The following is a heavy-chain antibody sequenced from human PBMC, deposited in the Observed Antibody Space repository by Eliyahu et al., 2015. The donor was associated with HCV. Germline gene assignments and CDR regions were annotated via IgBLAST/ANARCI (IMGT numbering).Heavy chain of an antibody. D-gene: IGHD1-14*01. CDR2: IWYDGTKK. CDR1: GLSFSTYG. V-gene: IGHV3-33*01. J-gene: IGHJ2*01. Sequence: QVQLVESGGGVVQPGRSLRLSCAASGLSFSTYGMHWVRQAPGKGLEWVAIIWYDGTKKYYADSVQGRFTISRDNSRNTVYLQMNSLRVEDTAVYYCARDPLTPEENHWYFDLWGRGTLVTVSS. CDR3: ARDPLTPEENHWYFDL.